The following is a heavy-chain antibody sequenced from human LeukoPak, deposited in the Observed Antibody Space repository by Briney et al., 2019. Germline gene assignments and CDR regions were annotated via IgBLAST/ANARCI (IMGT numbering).Heavy chain of an antibody. J-gene: IGHJ4*02. V-gene: IGHV3-74*01. CDR2: INDDGSST. CDR1: GFTFSSYW. CDR3: AREGRDYGGNPFDY. Sequence: PGGSLRLSCAASGFTFSSYWMHWVRQAPGKGLVWVSRINDDGSSTTYADSVKGQFTISRDNAKNTLYLQMNSLRAEDTAVYYCAREGRDYGGNPFDYWGQGTLVTVSS. D-gene: IGHD4-23*01.